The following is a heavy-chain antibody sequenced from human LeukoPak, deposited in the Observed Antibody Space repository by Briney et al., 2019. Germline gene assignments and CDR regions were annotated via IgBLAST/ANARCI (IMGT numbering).Heavy chain of an antibody. CDR1: GFTFSSYG. Sequence: GGSLRLSCAASGFTFSSYGMHWVRQAPGKGLEWVAVISYDGSNKYYADSVKVRFTISRDNSKNTLYLQMNSLRAEDTAVYYCARGDMIVVVTPYYFDYWGQGTLVTVSS. CDR3: ARGDMIVVVTPYYFDY. D-gene: IGHD3-22*01. V-gene: IGHV3-30*03. J-gene: IGHJ4*02. CDR2: ISYDGSNK.